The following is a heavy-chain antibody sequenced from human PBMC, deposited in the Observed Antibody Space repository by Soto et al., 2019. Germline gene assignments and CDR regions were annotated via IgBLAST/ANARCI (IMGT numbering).Heavy chain of an antibody. Sequence: SPVKLSCKASGYTFTNFGVTWGRRAPGQGLEWMGWISAYTGTPNYAQKFQGRVTMTIDTSTSTAYMDLRSLKSADTAVSYCARGIPVVEAWFDPWAEGSLVTVSS. CDR3: ARGIPVVEAWFDP. J-gene: IGHJ5*02. V-gene: IGHV1-18*01. D-gene: IGHD2-8*02. CDR1: GYTFTNFG. CDR2: ISAYTGTP.